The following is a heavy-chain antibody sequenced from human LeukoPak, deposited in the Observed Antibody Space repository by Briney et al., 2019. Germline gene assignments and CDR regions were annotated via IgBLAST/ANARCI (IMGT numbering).Heavy chain of an antibody. Sequence: GGSLRLSCAASGFTFSNYGMHWVRQAPGKGLEWVAVISYDASNKYYADSVKGRFTISRDNSKNTLSLQMNSLRAEDTAVYYCARVERYTSSGPTDPWGQGTLVTVSS. D-gene: IGHD6-25*01. V-gene: IGHV3-30*03. J-gene: IGHJ5*02. CDR2: ISYDASNK. CDR3: ARVERYTSSGPTDP. CDR1: GFTFSNYG.